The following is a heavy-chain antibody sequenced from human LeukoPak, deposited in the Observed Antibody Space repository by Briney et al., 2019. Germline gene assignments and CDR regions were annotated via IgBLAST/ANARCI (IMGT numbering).Heavy chain of an antibody. Sequence: PSETLSLTCTVSNGSISSSSYYWGWIRQPPGKGLEWIGSIHYSGSSYYNPSLKSRATMSVDTSKNQFSLRLSSVTATDTAVYYCARQIYVWGSYRYLQGFDYWGQGTLVTVSS. D-gene: IGHD3-16*02. CDR1: NGSISSSSYY. CDR3: ARQIYVWGSYRYLQGFDY. CDR2: IHYSGSS. J-gene: IGHJ4*02. V-gene: IGHV4-39*01.